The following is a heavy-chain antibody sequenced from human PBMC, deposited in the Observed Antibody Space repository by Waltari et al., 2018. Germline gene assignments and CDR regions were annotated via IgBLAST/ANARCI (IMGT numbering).Heavy chain of an antibody. D-gene: IGHD3-10*01. V-gene: IGHV3-23*01. CDR2: IGGRGIST. J-gene: IGHJ5*02. Sequence: PGKGLECVSSIGGRGISTRYADSVKGRFTISRDDSKNTLYLQMNSLRAEDTAVYYCVRDVSIIAGSRSDNWFDPWGQGTLVTVSS. CDR3: VRDVSIIAGSRSDNWFDP.